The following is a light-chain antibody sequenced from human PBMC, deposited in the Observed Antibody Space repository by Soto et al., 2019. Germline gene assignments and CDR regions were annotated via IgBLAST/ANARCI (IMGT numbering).Light chain of an antibody. Sequence: DIQMTQSPYSVSASVGDRVTITCRASQGISTLLAWYQQKPGKAPKRLIYAASNLESGVPSRFTGSGSGTEFTLTISSLQPEDFATYYCLQHNSYSWAFGQGTKVDIK. J-gene: IGKJ1*01. CDR1: QGISTL. CDR2: AAS. CDR3: LQHNSYSWA. V-gene: IGKV1-17*03.